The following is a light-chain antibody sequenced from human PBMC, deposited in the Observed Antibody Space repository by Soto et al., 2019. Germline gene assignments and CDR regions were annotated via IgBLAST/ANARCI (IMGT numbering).Light chain of an antibody. J-gene: IGKJ5*01. CDR3: QQLNIYPIT. Sequence: IKLTQSPSSLSASVGDSVTITCRASQGISSFLAWYQQKPGKAPKLLIYAASTLQSGVPSRFSGSGSGTDFTLTISSLQPEDFATYFCQQLNIYPITFGQGARLEIK. V-gene: IGKV1-9*01. CDR2: AAS. CDR1: QGISSF.